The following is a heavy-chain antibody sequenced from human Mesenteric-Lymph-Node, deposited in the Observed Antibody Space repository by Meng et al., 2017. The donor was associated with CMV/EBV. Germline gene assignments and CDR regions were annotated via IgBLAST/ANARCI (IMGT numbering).Heavy chain of an antibody. CDR3: VKDHLYSNSPLDP. CDR1: AFTFTNSA. D-gene: IGHD6-6*01. Sequence: GESLKISCAASAFTFTNSAMNWVRQAPGKGLEWVSSISSSSSYIYYADSVRGRFTISRDNAKNTVYLQMNSLRAKDTAVYYCVKDHLYSNSPLDPWGQGTLVTVSS. J-gene: IGHJ5*02. V-gene: IGHV3-21*04. CDR2: ISSSSSYI.